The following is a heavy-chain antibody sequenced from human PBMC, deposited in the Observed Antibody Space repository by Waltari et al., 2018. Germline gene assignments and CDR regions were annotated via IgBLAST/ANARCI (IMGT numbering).Heavy chain of an antibody. D-gene: IGHD6-19*01. CDR2: ISSSSSYI. CDR1: GFTFSSYS. CDR3: ARGGMTVAGTVDY. J-gene: IGHJ4*02. V-gene: IGHV3-21*01. Sequence: EVQLVESGGGLVKPGGSLRLSCAASGFTFSSYSMNWVRQAPGKGLEWVSSISSSSSYIYYADSVKGRFTISRDNAKNSLYLQMNSLRAEDTAVYYCARGGMTVAGTVDYWGQGTLVTVSS.